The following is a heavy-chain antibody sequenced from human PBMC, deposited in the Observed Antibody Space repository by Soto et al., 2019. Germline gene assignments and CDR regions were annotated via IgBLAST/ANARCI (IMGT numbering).Heavy chain of an antibody. J-gene: IGHJ3*02. CDR2: ISGSGGST. Sequence: GGSMRLSCAASGLTFNSYAMSWVRQAPGKGLEWVSAISGSGGSTYYADSVKGRFTISRDNSKNTLYLQMNSLRAEDTAVYYCAKDREYSYGYSPFDAFDIWGQGTMVTVSS. V-gene: IGHV3-23*01. CDR3: AKDREYSYGYSPFDAFDI. D-gene: IGHD5-18*01. CDR1: GLTFNSYA.